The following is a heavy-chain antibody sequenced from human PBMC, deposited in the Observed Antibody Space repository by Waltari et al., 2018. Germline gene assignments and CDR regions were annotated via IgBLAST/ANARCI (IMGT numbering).Heavy chain of an antibody. Sequence: EVQLVESGGGLVQPGRSLRLSCTASGFTFGDYAMIWFRHAPGKGLEGVGVIRSKAYGGTTEYAASVKGRFTISRDDYKSIAYLQMNSLKTEDTAVYYCTRAHGDPLREAFDIWGQGTMVTVSS. J-gene: IGHJ3*02. V-gene: IGHV3-49*03. CDR1: GFTFGDYA. CDR3: TRAHGDPLREAFDI. CDR2: IRSKAYGGTT. D-gene: IGHD4-17*01.